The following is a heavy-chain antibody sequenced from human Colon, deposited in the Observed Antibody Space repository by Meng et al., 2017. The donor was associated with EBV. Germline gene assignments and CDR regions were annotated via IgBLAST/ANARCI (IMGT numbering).Heavy chain of an antibody. J-gene: IGHJ4*02. CDR3: TDVGGDMI. CDR2: IKRASDGGTT. CDR1: GFTFTNSH. D-gene: IGHD3-10*01. V-gene: IGHV3-15*01. Sequence: GHLVGPGGGLVKPGESLRLSCAASGFTFTNSHMTWVRQAPGKGLEWVGRIKRASDGGTTDYAAPVKGRFTISRDDSKSTVYLQMNSLKSEDTGVYYCTDVGGDMIWGQGTLVTVSS.